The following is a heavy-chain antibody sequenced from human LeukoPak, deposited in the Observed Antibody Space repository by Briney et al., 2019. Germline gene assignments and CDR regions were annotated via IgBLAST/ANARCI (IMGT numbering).Heavy chain of an antibody. J-gene: IGHJ5*02. Sequence: ASVKVSCKASGYTFTNNSMHWVRQAPGQGLEWIGIINPSGDNTWYAQKFQGRVTMTRDMATSTDYLEVSSLRSEDTAVYYCARDNSLRDTAWWFDPWGQGTLVTVSS. CDR3: ARDNSLRDTAWWFDP. D-gene: IGHD5-24*01. V-gene: IGHV1-46*01. CDR1: GYTFTNNS. CDR2: INPSGDNT.